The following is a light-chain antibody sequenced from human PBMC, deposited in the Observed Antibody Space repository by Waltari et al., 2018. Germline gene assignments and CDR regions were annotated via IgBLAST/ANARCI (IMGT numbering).Light chain of an antibody. Sequence: TQDPAVSVAMGQTVRNTCQGDSLRSYYASWYQQRPGQAPILVMYDKNNRPSGVPAEFSGSCSDDTASLSITGAQADDEAYYYCHSRGATDSGVAFGGGTKLTVL. V-gene: IGLV3-19*01. J-gene: IGLJ2*01. CDR3: HSRGATDSGVA. CDR1: SLRSYY. CDR2: DKN.